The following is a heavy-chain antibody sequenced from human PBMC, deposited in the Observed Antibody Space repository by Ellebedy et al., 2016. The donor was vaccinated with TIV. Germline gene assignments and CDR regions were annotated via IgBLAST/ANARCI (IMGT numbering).Heavy chain of an antibody. CDR1: GYDFTTYW. CDR3: ATWYYDILSGYSGFEY. V-gene: IGHV5-51*01. D-gene: IGHD3-9*01. Sequence: GGSLRLSCKGSGYDFTTYWIAWVRQMPGKGLEWMGIIFPADSDTRYSPSFQGQVTISADKSISTAYLQWSSLKASDTAMYYCATWYYDILSGYSGFEYWGQGTLVTVSS. CDR2: IFPADSDT. J-gene: IGHJ4*02.